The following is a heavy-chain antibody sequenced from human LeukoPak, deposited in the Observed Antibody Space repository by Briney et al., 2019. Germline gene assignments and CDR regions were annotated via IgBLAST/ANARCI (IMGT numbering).Heavy chain of an antibody. D-gene: IGHD3-16*02. Sequence: PGASVKVSCKASGYTFTGYYMHWVRQAPGQGLEWMGIINPSGGSTSYAQKFQGRVTMTRDMSTSTVYMELSSLRSEDTAVYYCARGTDYVWGSYQDLDYWGQGTLVTVSS. CDR3: ARGTDYVWGSYQDLDY. CDR1: GYTFTGYY. J-gene: IGHJ4*02. CDR2: INPSGGST. V-gene: IGHV1-46*01.